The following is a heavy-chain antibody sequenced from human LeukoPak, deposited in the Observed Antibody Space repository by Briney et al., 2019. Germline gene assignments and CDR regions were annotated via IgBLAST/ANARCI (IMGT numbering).Heavy chain of an antibody. J-gene: IGHJ3*02. Sequence: GGSLRLSCVASGFTFSSYGMHWVRQAPGKGLEWVAVICDDGSDKYYADSVKGRFTISRDNSKNTLYLQMNSLGAEDTAVYYCAREKNDGFDIWGQGTMVTVSS. CDR1: GFTFSSYG. CDR3: AREKNDGFDI. CDR2: ICDDGSDK. V-gene: IGHV3-33*01.